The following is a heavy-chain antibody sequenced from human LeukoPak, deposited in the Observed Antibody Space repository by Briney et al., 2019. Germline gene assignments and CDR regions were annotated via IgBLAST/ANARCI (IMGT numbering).Heavy chain of an antibody. CDR3: AVINGDNFDY. J-gene: IGHJ4*02. CDR1: GFTFSSYG. Sequence: GGSLRLSCAASGFTFSSYGMHWVRQAPGKGLEWVAFIRYDGNNKYYVDSVKGRFTISRDNSKNTLYLQMNSLRAEDTAVYYCAVINGDNFDYWGQGTLVTVSS. CDR2: IRYDGNNK. D-gene: IGHD3-10*01. V-gene: IGHV3-30*02.